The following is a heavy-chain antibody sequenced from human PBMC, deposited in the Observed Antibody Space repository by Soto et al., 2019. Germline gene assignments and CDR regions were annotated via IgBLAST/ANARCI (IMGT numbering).Heavy chain of an antibody. J-gene: IGHJ5*02. CDR3: ARGDSTGSPTGWFDP. D-gene: IGHD6-19*01. CDR1: GYTFTRYS. V-gene: IGHV1-18*04. Sequence: QVQLVQSGAEVRKPGASVQVSCKASGYTFTRYSINWVRQAPGQGLEWVGWISNYNGDTKYAEKFQGRVTLTTDTSTTTSYMDLRSLTSDDTAMYFCARGDSTGSPTGWFDPWGQGTLVTVLS. CDR2: ISNYNGDT.